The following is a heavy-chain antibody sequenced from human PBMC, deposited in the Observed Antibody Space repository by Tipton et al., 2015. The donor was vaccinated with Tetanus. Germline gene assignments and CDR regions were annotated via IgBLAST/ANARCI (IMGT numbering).Heavy chain of an antibody. V-gene: IGHV5-51*01. J-gene: IGHJ2*01. D-gene: IGHD3-9*01. CDR3: ARRRSAILSGSYHWYFDI. Sequence: QSGPEVKKPGESLKISCWGSGYNFTHYSIGWVRQMPGKGLEWVGIIDPRDSETFQGHVTISADKSISTAHLRWSSLEASDTAIYYCARRRSAILSGSYHWYFDIWGRGTLVIVSS. CDR1: GYNFTHYS. CDR2: IDPRDSET.